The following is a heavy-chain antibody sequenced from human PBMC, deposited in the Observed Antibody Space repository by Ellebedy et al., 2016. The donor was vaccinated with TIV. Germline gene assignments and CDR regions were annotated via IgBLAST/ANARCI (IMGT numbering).Heavy chain of an antibody. Sequence: AASVKVSCKASGYTFTSYYMHWVRQAPGQGLEWMGIINPSGGSTSYAQKFQGRVTMTRDTSTSTVYMELSSLRSDDTAVYYCARDVAMIVVVIEREGYYGMDVWGQGTTVTVSS. CDR1: GYTFTSYY. CDR2: INPSGGST. J-gene: IGHJ6*02. V-gene: IGHV1-46*01. CDR3: ARDVAMIVVVIEREGYYGMDV. D-gene: IGHD3-22*01.